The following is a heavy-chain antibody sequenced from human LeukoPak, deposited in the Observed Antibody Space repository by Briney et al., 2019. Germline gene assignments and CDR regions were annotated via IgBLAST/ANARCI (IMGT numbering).Heavy chain of an antibody. CDR3: ARGPYSSSWYFYYYYGMDV. V-gene: IGHV1-8*02. J-gene: IGHJ6*02. CDR1: GYTLTSYG. D-gene: IGHD6-13*01. Sequence: ASVKVSCKASGYTLTSYGISWVRQAPGQGLEWMGWMNPNSGNTGYAQKFQGRVTMTRNTSISTAYMELSSLRSEDTAVYYCARGPYSSSWYFYYYYGMDVWGQGTTVTVSS. CDR2: MNPNSGNT.